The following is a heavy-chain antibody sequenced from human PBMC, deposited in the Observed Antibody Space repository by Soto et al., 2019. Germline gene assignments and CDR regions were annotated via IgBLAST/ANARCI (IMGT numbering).Heavy chain of an antibody. CDR3: ATTAVRGTILDY. CDR2: IYGGGTT. D-gene: IGHD6-19*01. J-gene: IGHJ4*02. CDR1: GFTVSRNY. V-gene: IGHV3-53*01. Sequence: EVQLVESGGGLIQPGGSLRLSCAASGFTVSRNYMSWVRQAPGKGLEWVSVIYGGGTTYYAESVKGRFTISRDNSKNTLSLQMNIPRAQHTGVYYCATTAVRGTILDYRGKGTVVSVSS.